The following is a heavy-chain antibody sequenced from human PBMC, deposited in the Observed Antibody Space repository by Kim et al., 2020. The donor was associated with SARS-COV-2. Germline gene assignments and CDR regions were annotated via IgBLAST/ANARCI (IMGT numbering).Heavy chain of an antibody. CDR2: IYYGGST. D-gene: IGHD6-19*01. CDR3: ARSEGRGSWHQFDY. CDR1: SDSVSSYY. Sequence: SETLSLTCTVSSDSVSSYYWSWIRHLPGKGLEWIGYIYYGGSTNYNPSLNSRVNISWDTSKNQFFLEVTSVTDADTAVYYCARSEGRGSWHQFDYWGQG. V-gene: IGHV4-59*02. J-gene: IGHJ4*02.